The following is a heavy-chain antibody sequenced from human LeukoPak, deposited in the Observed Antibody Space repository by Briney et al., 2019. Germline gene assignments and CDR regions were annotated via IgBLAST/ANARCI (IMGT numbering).Heavy chain of an antibody. J-gene: IGHJ4*02. CDR3: ARDHVVAGIVFDY. Sequence: GGSLRLSCAASGFTFSRYWMNWVRQAPGKGLEWVANIKQDGSEKYYVDFVKGRFTISRDNAENSLYLQMNSLRAEDTAVYYCARDHVVAGIVFDYWGQGTRLTVSS. V-gene: IGHV3-7*01. CDR1: GFTFSRYW. CDR2: IKQDGSEK. D-gene: IGHD6-19*01.